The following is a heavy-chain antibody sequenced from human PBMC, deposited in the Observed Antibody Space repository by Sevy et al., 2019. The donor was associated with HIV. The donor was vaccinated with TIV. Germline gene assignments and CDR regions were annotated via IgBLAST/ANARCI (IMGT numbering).Heavy chain of an antibody. CDR3: ASGRGYFDWLVAFDI. J-gene: IGHJ3*02. Sequence: GGSLRLSCAASGFTFSDYYMSWIRQAPGKGLEWVSYISSSGSTIYYADSVKGRFTISRDSAKNSLYLQMNSLRAEDTAVYYCASGRGYFDWLVAFDIWGQGTMVTVSS. CDR2: ISSSGSTI. D-gene: IGHD3-9*01. CDR1: GFTFSDYY. V-gene: IGHV3-11*01.